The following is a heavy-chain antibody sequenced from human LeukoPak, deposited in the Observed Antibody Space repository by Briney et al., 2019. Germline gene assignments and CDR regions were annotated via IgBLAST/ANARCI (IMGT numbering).Heavy chain of an antibody. CDR2: IYPGDSDT. D-gene: IGHD3-22*01. V-gene: IGHV5-51*01. J-gene: IGHJ3*02. Sequence: GESLKISCKGSGYSFTNYWIGWVRQMPGKGLEWMGIIYPGDSDTRYSPSFQGQVTISADKSISTAYLQWSSLKASDTAMYYCARQGYDSSGYYYDAFDIWGQGTMVTVSS. CDR3: ARQGYDSSGYYYDAFDI. CDR1: GYSFTNYW.